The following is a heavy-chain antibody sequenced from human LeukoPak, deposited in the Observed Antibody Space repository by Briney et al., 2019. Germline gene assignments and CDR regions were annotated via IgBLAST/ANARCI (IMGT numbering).Heavy chain of an antibody. CDR3: ARESGESWEVRGVINY. V-gene: IGHV3-7*01. CDR2: IKQDGSEK. CDR1: GFTFSSYW. D-gene: IGHD3-10*01. J-gene: IGHJ4*02. Sequence: PGGSLRLSCAASGFTFSSYWMSWVRQAPGKGLEWVANIKQDGSEKYYVDSVKGRFTISRDNAKNSLYLQMNSLRAEDTAVYYCARESGESWEVRGVINYWGQGTLVTVSS.